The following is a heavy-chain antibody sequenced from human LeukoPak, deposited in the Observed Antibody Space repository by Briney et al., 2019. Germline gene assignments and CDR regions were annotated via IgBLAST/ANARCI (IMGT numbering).Heavy chain of an antibody. CDR1: GYTFTSYD. V-gene: IGHV1-8*02. J-gene: IGHJ1*01. CDR2: MNPYSGNT. D-gene: IGHD2-15*01. CDR3: ARGYCSGGSCYFLYFQH. Sequence: ASVKVSCKASGYTFTSYDINWVRQATGQGLEWMGWMNPYSGNTGYAQTFQGRVTMTRNTSISTAYMELSSLRSEDTAVYYCARGYCSGGSCYFLYFQHWGQGTLVTVSS.